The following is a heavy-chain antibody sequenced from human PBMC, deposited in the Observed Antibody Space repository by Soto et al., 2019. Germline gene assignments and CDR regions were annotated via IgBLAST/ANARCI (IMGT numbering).Heavy chain of an antibody. Sequence: SGPTLVNPTQTLTLTCTFSGFSLSSSAVGVGVGWIRQPPGKALEWLALIYWDDDKRYSPSLKSRLTITKDTSQNQVVLTMTNMDAVDTATYYCVQWSTGTYGTIFFDYWGLGTLVTVCS. CDR1: GFSLSSSAVGVG. CDR3: VQWSTGTYGTIFFDY. V-gene: IGHV2-5*02. D-gene: IGHD3-9*01. J-gene: IGHJ4*02. CDR2: IYWDDDK.